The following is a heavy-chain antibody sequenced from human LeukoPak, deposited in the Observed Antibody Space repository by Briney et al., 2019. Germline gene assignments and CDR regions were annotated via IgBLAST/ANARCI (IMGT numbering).Heavy chain of an antibody. V-gene: IGHV4-59*01. CDR1: GGSISSYY. CDR2: IYYSGST. D-gene: IGHD6-13*01. Sequence: SETLSLTCTVSGGSISSYYWSWIRQPPGKGLEWIGYIYYSGSTNYNPSLKSRVTISVDTSKNQFSLKLSSVTAADTAVYYCARRSSLGSGFDPWGQGTLVTVSS. J-gene: IGHJ5*02. CDR3: ARRSSLGSGFDP.